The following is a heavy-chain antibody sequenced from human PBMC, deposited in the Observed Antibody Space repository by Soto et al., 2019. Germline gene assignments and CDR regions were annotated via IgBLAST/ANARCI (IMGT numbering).Heavy chain of an antibody. CDR1: GFTFSDHY. D-gene: IGHD4-17*01. CDR3: AREFMTTVTYFDY. Sequence: GGSLRPSCAAYGFTFSDHYMDWVRQAPGKGLEWVGRTRNKANSVTTEYAASVKGRFTIFRDDSKNSLYLQMSSLKTEDTAMYYCAREFMTTVTYFDYWGQGTLVTVSS. CDR2: TRNKANSVTT. V-gene: IGHV3-72*01. J-gene: IGHJ4*02.